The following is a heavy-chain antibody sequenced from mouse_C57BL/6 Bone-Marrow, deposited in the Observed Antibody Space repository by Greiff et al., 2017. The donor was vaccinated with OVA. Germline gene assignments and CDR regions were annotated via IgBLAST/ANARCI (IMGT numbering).Heavy chain of an antibody. D-gene: IGHD2-1*01. CDR2: ISYDGSN. J-gene: IGHJ1*03. CDR3: ALIYYGNFYWYFDV. V-gene: IGHV3-6*01. CDR1: GYSITSGYY. Sequence: EVKLVESGPGLVKPSQSLSLTCSVTGYSITSGYYWNWIRQFPGNKLEWMGYISYDGSNNYNPSLKNRISITRDTSKNQFFLKLNSVTTEDTATYYCALIYYGNFYWYFDVWGTGTTVTVSS.